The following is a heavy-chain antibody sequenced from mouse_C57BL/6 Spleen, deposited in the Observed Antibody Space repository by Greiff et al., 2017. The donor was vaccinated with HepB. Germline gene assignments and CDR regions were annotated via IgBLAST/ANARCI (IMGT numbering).Heavy chain of an antibody. Sequence: EVKLMESGGGLVKPGGSLKLSCAASGFTFSDYGMHWVRQAPEKGLEWVAYISSGSSTIYYADTVKGRFTISRDNAKNTLFLQMTSLRSEDTAMYYCAKSSYLYAMDYWGQGTSVTVSS. CDR1: GFTFSDYG. V-gene: IGHV5-17*01. CDR3: AKSSYLYAMDY. CDR2: ISSGSSTI. J-gene: IGHJ4*01. D-gene: IGHD1-1*01.